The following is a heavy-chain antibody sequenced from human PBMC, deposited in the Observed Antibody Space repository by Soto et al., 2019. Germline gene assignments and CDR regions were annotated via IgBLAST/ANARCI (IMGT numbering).Heavy chain of an antibody. CDR3: ARCDLEWLLFGAFDI. D-gene: IGHD3-3*01. J-gene: IGHJ3*02. Sequence: QVQLVQSGAEVKKPGASVKVSCKASGYTFTSYGISWVRQAPGQGLEWMGWISAYNGNTNYAQKLRGRVTMTTDTATSTAYMELRSLRSDDTDVYYCARCDLEWLLFGAFDIWGQGTMVTVSS. CDR1: GYTFTSYG. V-gene: IGHV1-18*01. CDR2: ISAYNGNT.